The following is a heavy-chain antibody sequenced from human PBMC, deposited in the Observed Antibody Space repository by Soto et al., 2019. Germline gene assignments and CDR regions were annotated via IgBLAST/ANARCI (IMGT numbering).Heavy chain of an antibody. Sequence: QITLKEPGPTLVKPTQTLTLTCTFSGFSLSTRGLAVGWLRQPPGKALELLALIYWAEDKWYSPSLKSRLTIADDPAKNQVVLTMTNMDPVDPATYYCTHRPRGYAYYFDYWGKGTLVTVYS. CDR2: IYWAEDK. D-gene: IGHD5-12*01. CDR1: GFSLSTRGLA. J-gene: IGHJ4*02. CDR3: THRPRGYAYYFDY. V-gene: IGHV2-5*02.